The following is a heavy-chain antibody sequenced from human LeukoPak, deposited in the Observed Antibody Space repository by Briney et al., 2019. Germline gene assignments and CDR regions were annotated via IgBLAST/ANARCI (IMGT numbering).Heavy chain of an antibody. Sequence: GGSLRLSCAASGFTFDDYAMHWVRQAPGKGLEWVSGISWSSGSIGYADSVKGRFTISRDNAKNSLYLQMNSLRAEDTALYYCAKDGRSAPWYFDLWGRGTLVTVSS. CDR3: AKDGRSAPWYFDL. CDR1: GFTFDDYA. V-gene: IGHV3-9*01. CDR2: ISWSSGSI. J-gene: IGHJ2*01.